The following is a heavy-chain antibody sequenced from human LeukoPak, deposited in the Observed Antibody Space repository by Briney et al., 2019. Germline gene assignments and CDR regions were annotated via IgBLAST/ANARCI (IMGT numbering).Heavy chain of an antibody. Sequence: PSETLSLTCTVSGGSISSYYWSWIRQPPGKGLEWIGYIYYSGSTNYNPSLKSRVTISVDMSKNQFSLKLSSVTAADTAVYYCARDSGWMRGWFGELLYYWGQGTLVTVSS. CDR3: ARDSGWMRGWFGELLYY. D-gene: IGHD3-10*01. CDR2: IYYSGST. V-gene: IGHV4-59*01. J-gene: IGHJ4*02. CDR1: GGSISSYY.